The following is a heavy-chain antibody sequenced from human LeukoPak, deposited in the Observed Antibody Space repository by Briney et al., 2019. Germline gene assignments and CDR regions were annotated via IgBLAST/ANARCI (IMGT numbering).Heavy chain of an antibody. CDR3: ARHFDSSGSDFDY. CDR2: IYNSGST. D-gene: IGHD3-22*01. V-gene: IGHV4-59*08. J-gene: IGHJ4*02. Sequence: SETLSLTCTVSGGSISSYYWSWIRQPPGKGLEWIGYIYNSGSTNYNPSLKGRVTISVDTSKNQFSLKLSFVTAADTAVYYCARHFDSSGSDFDYWGQGTLVTVSS. CDR1: GGSISSYY.